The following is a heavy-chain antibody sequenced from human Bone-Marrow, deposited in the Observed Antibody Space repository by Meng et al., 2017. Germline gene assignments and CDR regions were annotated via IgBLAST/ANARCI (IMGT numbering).Heavy chain of an antibody. V-gene: IGHV3-15*01. CDR1: GLSFTDAW. Sequence: VRSGGSGGGLVKPGGSLRLSCVASGLSFTDAWMSWVRQAPGKGLEWVGRIKRNSDGGTIDYAAPVKGRFTISRDDSKNTLYLQMDSLITEDTAVYFCATGAAAADHWGQGTLVTVSS. CDR3: ATGAAAADH. CDR2: IKRNSDGGTI. J-gene: IGHJ4*02. D-gene: IGHD6-13*01.